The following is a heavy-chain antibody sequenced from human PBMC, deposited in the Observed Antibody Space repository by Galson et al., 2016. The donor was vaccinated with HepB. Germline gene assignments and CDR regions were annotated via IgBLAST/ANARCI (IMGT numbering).Heavy chain of an antibody. Sequence: SLRLSCAASGFSFTSHAMNWVRQAPGKGLEWVSSISSSGTYIYSADSLKGRFTISRDNAKKSLFLHMTSLRVDDTAVYYCAREHIGASGIDYWGQGALVTVSS. CDR3: AREHIGASGIDY. CDR2: ISSSGTYI. V-gene: IGHV3-21*01. CDR1: GFSFTSHA. J-gene: IGHJ4*02. D-gene: IGHD5-12*01.